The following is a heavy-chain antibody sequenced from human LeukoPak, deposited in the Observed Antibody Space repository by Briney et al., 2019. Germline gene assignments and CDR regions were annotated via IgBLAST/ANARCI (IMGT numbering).Heavy chain of an antibody. CDR3: ARLHRVGAKGSFDY. CDR2: INHSGST. D-gene: IGHD1-26*01. V-gene: IGHV4-34*01. CDR1: GGSFSGYY. Sequence: SETLSLTCAVYGGSFSGYYWSWIRQPPGKGLEWIGEINHSGSTNYNPSLKSRVTISVDTSKNQFSLKLSSVTAADTAVYYCARLHRVGAKGSFDYWGQGTLVTVSS. J-gene: IGHJ4*02.